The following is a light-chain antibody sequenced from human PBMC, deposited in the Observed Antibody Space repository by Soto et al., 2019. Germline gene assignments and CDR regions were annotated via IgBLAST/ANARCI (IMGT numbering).Light chain of an antibody. J-gene: IGLJ1*01. CDR3: CSYAGSSTRGYV. V-gene: IGLV2-23*01. CDR2: EGS. Sequence: SALTQPASVSGSPGQSITISCTGTSSDVGSYNLVSWYQQHPGKAPKLMIYEGSKRPSGVSNRFSGSKSGNTASLTISGLQAEDEADYYCCSYAGSSTRGYVFGTGTKVTVL. CDR1: SSDVGSYNL.